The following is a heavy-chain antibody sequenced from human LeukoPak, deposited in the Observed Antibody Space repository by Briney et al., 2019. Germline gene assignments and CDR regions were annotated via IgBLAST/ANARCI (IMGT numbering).Heavy chain of an antibody. J-gene: IGHJ5*02. D-gene: IGHD6-13*01. CDR3: ARRSIAAAGTWWFDP. V-gene: IGHV5-51*01. CDR1: GYSFISYW. CDR2: IYPGDSDT. Sequence: GESLKISCQGSGYSFISYWIGWVRQMPGKGLEXXXXIYPGDSDTRYSPSFQGQVTISADKSVSTAYLQWSSLKASDTAMYYCARRSIAAAGTWWFDPWGQGTLVTVSS.